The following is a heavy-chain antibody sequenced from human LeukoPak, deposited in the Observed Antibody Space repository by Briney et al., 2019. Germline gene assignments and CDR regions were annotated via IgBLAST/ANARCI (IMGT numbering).Heavy chain of an antibody. CDR2: ISIRGVNP. CDR3: ARGRQIGLDAFDI. D-gene: IGHD3/OR15-3a*01. J-gene: IGHJ3*02. CDR1: GFTFNNYA. V-gene: IGHV3-23*01. Sequence: GGSLRLSCVVSGFTFNNYAMSWVRQAPGKGLEWVSSISIRGVNPTYADSVKGRFTTSRDNSKNTLYLQMNSLRAEDTAVYYCARGRQIGLDAFDIWGQGTMVTVSS.